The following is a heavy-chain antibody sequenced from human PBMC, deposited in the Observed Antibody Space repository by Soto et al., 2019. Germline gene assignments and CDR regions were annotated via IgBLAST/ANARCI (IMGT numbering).Heavy chain of an antibody. CDR3: ARVCRINYYDSSGYYYFDY. D-gene: IGHD3-22*01. CDR1: GFTVSSNY. Sequence: GGSLRLSCAASGFTVSSNYMSWVRQAPGKGLEWVSVIYSGGSTYYADSVKGRFTISRDNSKNTLYLQMNSLRAEDTAVYYCARVCRINYYDSSGYYYFDYWGQGTLVTVSS. CDR2: IYSGGST. J-gene: IGHJ4*02. V-gene: IGHV3-66*01.